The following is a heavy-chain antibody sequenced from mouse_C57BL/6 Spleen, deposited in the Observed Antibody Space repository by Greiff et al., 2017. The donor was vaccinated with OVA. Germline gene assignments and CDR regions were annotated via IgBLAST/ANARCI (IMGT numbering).Heavy chain of an antibody. Sequence: EVQLQQSGPELVKPGASVKISCKASGYTFTDYYMNWVKQSHGKSLEWIGDINPNNGGTSYNQKFKGKATLTVDKSSSTAYMELRSLTSEDSAVYYCARSGYDGYYTSFAYWGQGTLVTVSA. D-gene: IGHD2-3*01. J-gene: IGHJ3*01. CDR2: INPNNGGT. CDR3: ARSGYDGYYTSFAY. CDR1: GYTFTDYY. V-gene: IGHV1-26*01.